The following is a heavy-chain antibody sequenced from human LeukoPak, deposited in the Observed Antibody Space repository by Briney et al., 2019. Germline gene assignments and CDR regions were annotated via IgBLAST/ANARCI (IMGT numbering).Heavy chain of an antibody. J-gene: IGHJ5*02. CDR2: ISTSSSYI. D-gene: IGHD2-15*01. CDR1: GFTFNRHN. CDR3: ARGADGVSSNSRGWFDP. Sequence: GGSLRLSCAASGFTFNRHNMNWVRRAPGKGLEWVSSISTSSSYIYYADSVRGRFTISRDNAKNSLYLQMNSLRAEDTAVYSCARGADGVSSNSRGWFDPWGQGTLVTVSS. V-gene: IGHV3-21*01.